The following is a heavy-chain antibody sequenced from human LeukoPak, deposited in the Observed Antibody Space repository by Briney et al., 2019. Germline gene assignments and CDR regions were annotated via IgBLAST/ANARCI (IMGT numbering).Heavy chain of an antibody. J-gene: IGHJ3*02. CDR1: GFTFSDYY. D-gene: IGHD3-10*01. CDR3: ARRSVTMVRGVRLGYDAFDI. Sequence: GGALRLSCAASGFTFSDYYMSWIRQAPGKGLEWVSYISSSGSTIYYADSVKGRFTISRDNAKNSLYLQMNSLRAEDTAVYYCARRSVTMVRGVRLGYDAFDIWGQGTMVTVPS. V-gene: IGHV3-11*01. CDR2: ISSSGSTI.